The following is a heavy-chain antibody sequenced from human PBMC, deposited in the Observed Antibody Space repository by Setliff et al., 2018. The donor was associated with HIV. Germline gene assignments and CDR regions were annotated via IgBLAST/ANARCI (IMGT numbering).Heavy chain of an antibody. CDR1: GGSISDYY. J-gene: IGHJ4*02. V-gene: IGHV4-4*07. D-gene: IGHD3-3*01. CDR2: VYSSGST. Sequence: PSETLSLTCTVSGGSISDYYWTWIRQPAGKGLEWIGRVYSSGSTNCNPSLKSRLTISIDTSKTQFSLNLSSVTAADTAVYYCARTTVRDFGLVITNFDQWGLGTLVTVSS. CDR3: ARTTVRDFGLVITNFDQ.